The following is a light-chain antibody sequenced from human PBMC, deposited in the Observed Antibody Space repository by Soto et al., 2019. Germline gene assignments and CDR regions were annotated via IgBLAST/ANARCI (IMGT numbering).Light chain of an antibody. Sequence: QSVLPQPPSVSGAPGQRVTISSTGSSSNIGAGYPVHWYQQLPGTAPKLLVAGNRPSGVPDRFSVSKSGASASLAITGLQAEDEADYYCQSYDSSLSRRWVFGGGTKVTVL. CDR1: SSNIGAGYP. J-gene: IGLJ3*02. V-gene: IGLV1-40*01. CDR3: QSYDSSLSRRWV. CDR2: G.